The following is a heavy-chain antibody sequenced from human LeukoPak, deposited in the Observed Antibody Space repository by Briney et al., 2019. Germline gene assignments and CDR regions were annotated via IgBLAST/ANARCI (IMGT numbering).Heavy chain of an antibody. V-gene: IGHV4-39*01. CDR2: IYYSGST. D-gene: IGHD3-22*01. J-gene: IGHJ1*01. CDR1: GNSIRSSSYY. Sequence: SETLSLTCTVSGNSIRSSSYYWGWIRQSPEKGLEWIGSIYYSGSTYYSESFKSRVTISVDTSQNQFSPKLRSVTAADRAVYYCASRYYYDTRGYFLHWGQGTLVTVSS. CDR3: ASRYYYDTRGYFLH.